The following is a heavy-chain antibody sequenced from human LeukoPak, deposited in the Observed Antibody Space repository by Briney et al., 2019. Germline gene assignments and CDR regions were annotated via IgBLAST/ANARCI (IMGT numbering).Heavy chain of an antibody. D-gene: IGHD6-13*01. CDR3: ATPYGSSWFLFDY. J-gene: IGHJ4*02. Sequence: GASVKVSCKASGYTFTGYYMHWVRQAPGQGLEWMGWINPNSGGTNYAQKFQGRVTMTRDTSISTAYMELSRLRSDDTAVYYCATPYGSSWFLFDYWGQGTLVTVSS. CDR2: INPNSGGT. V-gene: IGHV1-2*02. CDR1: GYTFTGYY.